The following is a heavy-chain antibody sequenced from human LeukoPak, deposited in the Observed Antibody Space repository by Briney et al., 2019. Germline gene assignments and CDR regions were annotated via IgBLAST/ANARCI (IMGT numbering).Heavy chain of an antibody. CDR2: ISDSSIST. J-gene: IGHJ4*02. CDR3: ATHPAWGSFDD. Sequence: GRSLRLSCAASGFTFSSYAMSWVRQAPGKGLEWVSGISDSSISTYYAESVKGRFTISRDNSKNTLYLQMNSLRAEDTALYYCATHPAWGSFDDWGQGTLVTVSA. CDR1: GFTFSSYA. V-gene: IGHV3-23*01. D-gene: IGHD3-16*01.